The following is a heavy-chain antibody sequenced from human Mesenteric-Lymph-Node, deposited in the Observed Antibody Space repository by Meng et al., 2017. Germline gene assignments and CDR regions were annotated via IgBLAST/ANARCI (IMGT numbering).Heavy chain of an antibody. CDR1: GGSISSGGYS. J-gene: IGHJ5*02. CDR2: IYYSGST. Sequence: HPQLQESGSGLVKPSQTLSLTCAVSGGSISSGGYSWSWIRQPPGKGLEWIGYIYYSGSTYYNPSLKSRVTMSVDTSKNQFSLKLSSVTAVDTAVYYCARASYGSGSPLGESWFDPWGQGTLVTVSS. CDR3: ARASYGSGSPLGESWFDP. D-gene: IGHD3-10*01. V-gene: IGHV4-30-2*01.